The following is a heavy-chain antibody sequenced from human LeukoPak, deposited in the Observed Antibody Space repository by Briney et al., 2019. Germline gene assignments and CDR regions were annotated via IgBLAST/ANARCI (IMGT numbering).Heavy chain of an antibody. J-gene: IGHJ4*02. Sequence: GGSLILSCAASGFTFSGHSMNWVRQAPGKGLEWLSYISSGITTYYVDSVKGRFTISRDNAKNSLYLQMNSLRDEDTAVYYCAREVREVPHWGQGTLVTVSS. CDR2: ISSGITT. V-gene: IGHV3-48*02. CDR1: GFTFSGHS. D-gene: IGHD2-2*01. CDR3: AREVREVPH.